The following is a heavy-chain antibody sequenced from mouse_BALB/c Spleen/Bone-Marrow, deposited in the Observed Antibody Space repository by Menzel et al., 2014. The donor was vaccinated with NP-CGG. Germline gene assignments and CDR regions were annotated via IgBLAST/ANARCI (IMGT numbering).Heavy chain of an antibody. CDR1: GYTFTDYC. CDR3: ARPPYYYGSRPYWYFDV. Sequence: VQLAESGPELVKPGASVKISCKASGYTFTDYCINWVKQKPGQGLEWIGWIYPGSGNTQYNEKFKGKASLAVDTSSNTAYMQLSSLTSEGTVVYFCARPPYYYGSRPYWYFDVWGAGTPVTVSS. J-gene: IGHJ1*01. V-gene: IGHV1-84*02. D-gene: IGHD1-1*01. CDR2: IYPGSGNT.